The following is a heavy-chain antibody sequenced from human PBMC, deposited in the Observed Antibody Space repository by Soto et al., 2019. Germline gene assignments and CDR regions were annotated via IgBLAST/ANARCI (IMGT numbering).Heavy chain of an antibody. Sequence: ASLKVSCKASGGPFSSYTSSWVRQAPGQGLEWMGRIIPILGIANYAQKFQGRVTITADKSTSTAYMELSSLRSEDTAVYYCATDYALDAFDIWGQGTMVTVSS. CDR2: IIPILGIA. J-gene: IGHJ3*02. V-gene: IGHV1-69*02. CDR1: GGPFSSYT. CDR3: ATDYALDAFDI. D-gene: IGHD4-17*01.